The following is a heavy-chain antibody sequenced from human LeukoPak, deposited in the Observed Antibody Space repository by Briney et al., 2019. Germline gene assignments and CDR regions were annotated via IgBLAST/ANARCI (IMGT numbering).Heavy chain of an antibody. Sequence: KPGGSLRLSCEVSGFTFSDYYMSRIRQAPGKGLEWVSYIRNSDSTTYYADSVKGRFTISRDNAKNSLYLHMNSLLAEDTAVYYCARDGSRYCSSSSCYSGYYYYGFDVWGQGTTVTVSS. CDR1: GFTFSDYY. CDR2: IRNSDSTT. V-gene: IGHV3-11*01. CDR3: ARDGSRYCSSSSCYSGYYYYGFDV. J-gene: IGHJ6*02. D-gene: IGHD2-2*01.